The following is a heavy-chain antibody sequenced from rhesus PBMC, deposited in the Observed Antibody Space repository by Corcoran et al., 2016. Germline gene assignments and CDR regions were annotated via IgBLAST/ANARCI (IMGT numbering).Heavy chain of an antibody. V-gene: IGHV4S10*01. J-gene: IGHJ4*01. CDR3: EREAKTVPIDY. CDR2: IYGSSTST. Sequence: QVQLQESGPGVVKPSETLSLTCAVSGGSISDSSRWSWIRQPPGKGLEWIGYIYGSSTSTNYNPSLKIRVTISRDTSKNQVSLKRSSVTAADTAVYYCEREAKTVPIDYWGQGVLVTVSS. CDR1: GGSISDSSR. D-gene: IGHD2-21*01.